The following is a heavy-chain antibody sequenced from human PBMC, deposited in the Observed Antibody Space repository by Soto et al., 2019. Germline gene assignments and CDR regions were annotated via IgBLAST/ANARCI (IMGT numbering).Heavy chain of an antibody. CDR2: ISYDGSNK. Sequence: GGSLRLSCAASGFTFSSYGMHWVRQAPGKGLEWVAVISYDGSNKYYADSVKGRFTISRDNSKNTLYLQMNSLRAEDTAVYYCAKDPSYDFSYYYGMGVWGQGTTVTVSS. CDR3: AKDPSYDFSYYYGMGV. J-gene: IGHJ6*02. CDR1: GFTFSSYG. D-gene: IGHD3-3*01. V-gene: IGHV3-30*18.